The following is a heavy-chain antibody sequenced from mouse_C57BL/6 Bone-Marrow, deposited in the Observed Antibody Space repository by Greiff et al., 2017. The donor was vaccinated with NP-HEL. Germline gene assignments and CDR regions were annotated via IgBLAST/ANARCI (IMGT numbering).Heavy chain of an antibody. CDR2: ISDGGSYT. V-gene: IGHV5-4*03. J-gene: IGHJ3*01. CDR1: GFTFSSYA. Sequence: EVKVVESGGGLVKPGGSLKLSCAASGFTFSSYAMSWVRQTPEKRLEWVATISDGGSYTYYPDNVKGRFTISRDNAKNNLYLQMSHLKSEDTAMYYCARVLAVTTVTGFAYWGQGTLVTVSA. D-gene: IGHD1-1*01. CDR3: ARVLAVTTVTGFAY.